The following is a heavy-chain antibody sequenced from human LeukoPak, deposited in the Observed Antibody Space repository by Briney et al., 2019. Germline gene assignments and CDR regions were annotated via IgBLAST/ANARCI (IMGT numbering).Heavy chain of an antibody. V-gene: IGHV3-23*01. D-gene: IGHD6-19*01. CDR1: GFTVRDYH. J-gene: IGHJ4*02. Sequence: PGGSLRLSCAASGFTVRDYHMSWIRQAPGKGLELVSAIVGSSTHHADSVKGRFTISRDNFKNTLNLQMNSLRAEDSAIYYSTRDEPGSSWFNWGQGTLVTVSS. CDR3: TRDEPGSSWFN. CDR2: IVGSST.